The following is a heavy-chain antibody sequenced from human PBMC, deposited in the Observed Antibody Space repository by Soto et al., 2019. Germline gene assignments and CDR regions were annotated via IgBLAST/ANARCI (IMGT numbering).Heavy chain of an antibody. V-gene: IGHV3-23*04. J-gene: IGHJ4*02. Sequence: VQLVASGGGLVQPGGSLRLSCAASGFIFSNYVMSWVRQAPGKGLEWVSSISDSGGTSYYADSVKGRFTISRDNSKNTLYLQMNSLRAEDTAIYYCAKRPRALLTFDYWGQGTLVTVSS. CDR3: AKRPRALLTFDY. CDR1: GFIFSNYV. CDR2: ISDSGGTS. D-gene: IGHD1-26*01.